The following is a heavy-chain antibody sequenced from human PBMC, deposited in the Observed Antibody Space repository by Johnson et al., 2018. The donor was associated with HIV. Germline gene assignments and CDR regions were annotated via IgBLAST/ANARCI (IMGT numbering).Heavy chain of an antibody. D-gene: IGHD6-13*01. CDR1: GFNFGGYW. V-gene: IGHV3-7*05. CDR3: ARGGSSWYLRAFDI. CDR2: IKQDGSEK. Sequence: VQLVESGGGLVQHGGSLRLSCAASGFNFGGYWMSWVRQAPGKGLEWVANIKQDGSEKYYVDSVKGRFTISRDNAKDSLYLQMNSLRPDDTAVYYCARGGSSWYLRAFDIWGQGTMVTVSS. J-gene: IGHJ3*02.